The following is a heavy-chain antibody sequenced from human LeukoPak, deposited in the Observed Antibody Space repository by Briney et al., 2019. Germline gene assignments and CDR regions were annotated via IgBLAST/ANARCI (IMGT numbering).Heavy chain of an antibody. D-gene: IGHD3-10*01. CDR2: ISGSVGST. CDR3: ASIYGSGSYYNVRGPHYFDY. CDR1: GFTFSSYA. Sequence: GGSLRLSCAASGFTFSSYAMIWVRQAPGKGVEWVSAISGSVGSTFYADSVKGGFTISRDNSKNTLYLQMNSLRAEDTAVYYCASIYGSGSYYNVRGPHYFDYWGQGTLVTVSS. V-gene: IGHV3-23*01. J-gene: IGHJ4*02.